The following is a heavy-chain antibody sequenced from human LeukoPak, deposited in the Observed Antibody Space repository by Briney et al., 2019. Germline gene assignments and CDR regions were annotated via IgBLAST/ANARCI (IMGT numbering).Heavy chain of an antibody. CDR3: ARGNYDYIWGSITGLCWFDP. CDR2: MNPNSGNT. D-gene: IGHD3-16*01. J-gene: IGHJ5*02. Sequence: ASVKVSCKASGYTFTSYDISWVRQATGQGLEWMGWMNPNSGNTGYAQKFQGRVTMTRNTSISTAYMGLSSLRSEDTAVYYCARGNYDYIWGSITGLCWFDPWGQGNLVTVSS. CDR1: GYTFTSYD. V-gene: IGHV1-8*01.